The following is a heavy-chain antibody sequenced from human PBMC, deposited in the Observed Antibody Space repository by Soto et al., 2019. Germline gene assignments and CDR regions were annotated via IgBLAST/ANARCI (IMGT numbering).Heavy chain of an antibody. CDR3: AREPNYFDY. CDR1: GYTFSSYG. Sequence: SVKVSFKASGYTFSSYGISWVRQAPGQGLEWMGWISAYNGNTKNAQKLQGRVTMTTDTSTSTAYMELRSLRPDDTAVYYCAREPNYFDYWGQGTLVTVSS. V-gene: IGHV1-18*01. J-gene: IGHJ4*02. CDR2: ISAYNGNT.